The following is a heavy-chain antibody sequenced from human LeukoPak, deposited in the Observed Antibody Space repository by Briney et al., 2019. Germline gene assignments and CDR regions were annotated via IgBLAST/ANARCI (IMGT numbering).Heavy chain of an antibody. CDR1: GFTFSSYA. Sequence: GGSLRLSCAASGFTFSSYAMSWVRQAPGKGLEWVSAISGSGGSTYYADSVKGRFTISRDNSKSTLYLQMNSLRAEDTAVYYCAKGRDMPYYYYMDVWGKGTTVTVSS. CDR3: AKGRDMPYYYYMDV. V-gene: IGHV3-23*01. CDR2: ISGSGGST. J-gene: IGHJ6*03. D-gene: IGHD2-15*01.